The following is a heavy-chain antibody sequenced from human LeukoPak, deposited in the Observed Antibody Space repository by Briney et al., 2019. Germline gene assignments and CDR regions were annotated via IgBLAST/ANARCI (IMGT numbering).Heavy chain of an antibody. D-gene: IGHD3-3*01. CDR1: GFIFRDYA. J-gene: IGHJ4*02. V-gene: IGHV3-23*01. CDR3: VKGLYMLDY. Sequence: GGSLRLSCAASGFIFRDYAMTWVRQTPGKGPEWVSTIAYIGSFYADSVKGRFSISRDDSKNTLYLQMNNLRADDSAVYFCVKGLYMLDYWGQGTLVTVSS. CDR2: IAYIGS.